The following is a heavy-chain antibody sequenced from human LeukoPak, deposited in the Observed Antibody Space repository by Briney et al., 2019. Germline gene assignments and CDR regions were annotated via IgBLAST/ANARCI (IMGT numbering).Heavy chain of an antibody. CDR1: GYTFTGYY. CDR3: ARVRATIIGTPARTFDY. D-gene: IGHD5-12*01. CDR2: INPNSGGT. V-gene: IGHV1-2*02. Sequence: AASVKVSCKASGYTFTGYYMHWVRQAPGQGLEWMGWINPNSGGTNYAQKFQGRVTMTRDTSISTAYMELSRLRSDDTAVYYCARVRATIIGTPARTFDYWGQETLVTVSS. J-gene: IGHJ4*02.